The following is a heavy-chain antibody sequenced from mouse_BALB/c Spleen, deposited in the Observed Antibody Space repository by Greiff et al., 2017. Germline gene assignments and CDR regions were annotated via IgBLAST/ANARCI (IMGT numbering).Heavy chain of an antibody. CDR1: GFTFSSFG. V-gene: IGHV5-17*02. CDR3: AREEDDAYYFDY. CDR2: ISSGSSTI. J-gene: IGHJ2*01. Sequence: EVQLVESGGGLVQPGGSRKFSCAASGFTFSSFGMHWVRQAPEKGLEWVAYISSGSSTIYYADTVKGRFTISRDNPKNTLFLQMTSLRSEDTAMYYCAREEDDAYYFDYWGQGTTLTVSS. D-gene: IGHD2-3*01.